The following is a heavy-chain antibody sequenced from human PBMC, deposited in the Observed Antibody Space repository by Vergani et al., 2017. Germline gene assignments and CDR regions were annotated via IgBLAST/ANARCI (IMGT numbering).Heavy chain of an antibody. CDR2: IKRDGTET. J-gene: IGHJ1*01. D-gene: IGHD2-15*01. CDR3: AGISGGSAHYLHY. CDR1: GFTFGDYY. Sequence: EVHLEESGGGLVQPGGSLRLSCAASGFTFGDYYMAWIRLAPGKGLDWVASIKRDGTETFYVDSVKGRFTISRDNAKTTLYLQMNSLRDEDRGVYYCAGISGGSAHYLHYWGQGTLVTVAS. V-gene: IGHV3-7*01.